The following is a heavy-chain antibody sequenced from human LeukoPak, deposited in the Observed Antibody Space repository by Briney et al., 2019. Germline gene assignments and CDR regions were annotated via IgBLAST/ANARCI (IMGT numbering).Heavy chain of an antibody. J-gene: IGHJ4*02. CDR1: SGSFSGYY. D-gene: IGHD3-9*01. CDR2: INHSGST. Sequence: SETLSLTCAVYSGSFSGYYWSWIRQPPGKGLEWIGEINHSGSTNYTPSLKSRVTISVDTSKNPLSLKMSSLTAADTAVYYCARGRFDWLLHYFDYWGQGTLVTVSS. V-gene: IGHV4-34*01. CDR3: ARGRFDWLLHYFDY.